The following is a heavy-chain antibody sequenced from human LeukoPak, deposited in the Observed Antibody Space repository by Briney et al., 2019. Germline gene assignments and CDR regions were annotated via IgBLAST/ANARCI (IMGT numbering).Heavy chain of an antibody. V-gene: IGHV3-21*01. CDR1: GFTFSSYS. CDR2: ISSSSIYI. CDR3: VRDSDWAFDY. Sequence: KPGGSLRLSCAASGFTFSSYSMNWVRQAPGKGLEWVSSISSSSIYIYYADSVKGRFTISRDNAKNSLYLQMNSLRDEDTAVYYCVRDSDWAFDYWGQGTLVTVSS. J-gene: IGHJ4*02. D-gene: IGHD3/OR15-3a*01.